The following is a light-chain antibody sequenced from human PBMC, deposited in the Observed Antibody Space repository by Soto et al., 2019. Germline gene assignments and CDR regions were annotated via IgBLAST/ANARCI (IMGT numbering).Light chain of an antibody. J-gene: IGKJ1*01. CDR1: QSIRSN. Sequence: EIVMTQSPDTLSLSPGEGATLSCRVSQSIRSNLAWYQQRPGQAPRLLMYGASTRADGIPARFTGSGSGTEFTLTISSLQSEDIAVYYCQQYHIWPPWTSGQGTKVDIK. V-gene: IGKV3-15*01. CDR3: QQYHIWPPWT. CDR2: GAS.